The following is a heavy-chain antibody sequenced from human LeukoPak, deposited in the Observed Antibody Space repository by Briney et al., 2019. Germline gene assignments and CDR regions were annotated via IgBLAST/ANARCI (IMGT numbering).Heavy chain of an antibody. D-gene: IGHD1-1*01. CDR1: GFTFSSYG. V-gene: IGHV3-30*02. J-gene: IGHJ4*02. Sequence: GGSLRLSCAASGFTFSSYGMHWVRQAPGKGLEWVAFIRYDGSNKYYADSVKGRFTISRDNSKNTLYLQMNSLKTEDTAVYYCTTALYDWNDVNYWGQGTLVTVSS. CDR3: TTALYDWNDVNY. CDR2: IRYDGSNK.